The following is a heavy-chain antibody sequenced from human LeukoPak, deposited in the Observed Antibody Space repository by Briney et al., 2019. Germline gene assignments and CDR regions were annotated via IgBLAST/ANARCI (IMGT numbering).Heavy chain of an antibody. CDR2: IYYRGNT. Sequence: SETLSLTCTVSRGSISSSIYYWGWVRQPPGKGLEWIGNIYYRGNTYYSPSLKSRVTISVDTSKNQFSLKLSSVTAADTAVYYCARMMSDILTGYFDYWGQGTLVTVSS. D-gene: IGHD3-9*01. CDR1: RGSISSSIYY. V-gene: IGHV4-39*01. J-gene: IGHJ4*02. CDR3: ARMMSDILTGYFDY.